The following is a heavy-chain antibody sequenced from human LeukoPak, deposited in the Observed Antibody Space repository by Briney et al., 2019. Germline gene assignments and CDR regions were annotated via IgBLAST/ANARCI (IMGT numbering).Heavy chain of an antibody. J-gene: IGHJ4*02. CDR2: INPNSGGT. Sequence: ASVKVSCKASGYTFTGYYMHWVRQAPGQGLEWMGWINPNSGGTNYAQKFQGRVTMTRDTSISTAYMELSRLRSDDTAVYYCARVDFPGSTGLNLGYWGQGTLVTVSS. V-gene: IGHV1-2*02. CDR3: ARVDFPGSTGLNLGY. D-gene: IGHD2-2*01. CDR1: GYTFTGYY.